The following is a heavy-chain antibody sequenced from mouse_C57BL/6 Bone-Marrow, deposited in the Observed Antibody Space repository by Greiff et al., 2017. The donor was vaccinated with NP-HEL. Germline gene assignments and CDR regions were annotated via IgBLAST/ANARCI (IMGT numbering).Heavy chain of an antibody. V-gene: IGHV1-82*01. D-gene: IGHD1-1*01. CDR3: AILLRYYAMDY. CDR2: IYPGDGDT. J-gene: IGHJ4*01. Sequence: VKLMESGPELVKPGASVKISCKASGYAFSSSWMNWVKQRPGKGLEWIGRIYPGDGDTNYNGKFKGKATLTADKSSSTAYMQLSSLTSEDSAVYFCAILLRYYAMDYWGQGTSVTVSS. CDR1: GYAFSSSW.